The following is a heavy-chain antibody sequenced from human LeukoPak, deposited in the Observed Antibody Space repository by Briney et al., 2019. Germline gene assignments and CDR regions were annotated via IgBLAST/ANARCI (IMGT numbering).Heavy chain of an antibody. J-gene: IGHJ4*02. V-gene: IGHV3-23*01. CDR2: ISGSGVST. CDR3: AKGPGSMIVVIIDY. Sequence: GGSLRLSRAASGFTFSSYAMSWVRQAPGKGLEWVSAISGSGVSTYFADSVKGRFTISRDNSKNTLYLQMNSLRAEDTAVYYCAKGPGSMIVVIIDYWGQGTLVTVSS. D-gene: IGHD3-22*01. CDR1: GFTFSSYA.